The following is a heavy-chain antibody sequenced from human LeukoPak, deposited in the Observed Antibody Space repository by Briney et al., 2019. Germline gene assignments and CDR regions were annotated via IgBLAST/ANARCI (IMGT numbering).Heavy chain of an antibody. J-gene: IGHJ4*02. D-gene: IGHD3-9*01. CDR1: GYTFTGYY. CDR2: INPNSGGT. CDR3: ARDYDILTGYEFDY. V-gene: IGHV1-2*02. Sequence: ASVKVSCKASGYTFTGYYMHWVRQAPGQGLEWMGWINPNSGGTNYAQKFQGRVTMTRDTSISTAYMELSRLRSDDTAVYYCARDYDILTGYEFDYWGQGTLVTVSS.